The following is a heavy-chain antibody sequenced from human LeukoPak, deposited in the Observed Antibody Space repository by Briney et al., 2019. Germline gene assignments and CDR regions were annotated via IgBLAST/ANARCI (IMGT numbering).Heavy chain of an antibody. CDR1: GFSFGDFA. CDR2: IKQDGSEK. D-gene: IGHD3-22*01. J-gene: IGHJ4*02. V-gene: IGHV3-7*01. Sequence: GGSLRLSCTGSGFSFGDFALSWVRQAPGKGLEWVANIKQDGSEKYYVDSVKGRFTISRDNAKNSLYLQMNSLRAEDTAVYYCARDLLGSSGYWGQGTLVTVSS. CDR3: ARDLLGSSGY.